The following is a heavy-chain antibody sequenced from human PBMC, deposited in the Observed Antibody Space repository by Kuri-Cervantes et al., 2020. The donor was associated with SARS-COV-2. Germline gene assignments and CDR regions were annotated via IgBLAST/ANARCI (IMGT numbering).Heavy chain of an antibody. D-gene: IGHD4-17*01. V-gene: IGHV4-39*01. CDR2: IYYSGST. CDR1: GGSISSSSYY. CDR3: ARLTTVTTFDY. Sequence: SETLSLTFTVPGGSISSSSYYWGSIRQPPGKGLEWIGSIYYSGSTYYNPSLKSRATISVDTSKNQFSLRLSSVIAADTAVYYCARLTTVTTFDYWGQGTLVTVSS. J-gene: IGHJ4*02.